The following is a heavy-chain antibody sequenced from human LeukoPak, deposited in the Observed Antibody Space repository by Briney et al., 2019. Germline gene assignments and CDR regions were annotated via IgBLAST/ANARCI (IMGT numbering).Heavy chain of an antibody. V-gene: IGHV4-39*01. CDR1: GGSISTTNYY. CDR2: IYSSGNT. CDR3: ARHSGLRSPFDP. Sequence: SETLSLTCTVSGGSISTTNYYWGWIRQPPGGDLEWIGSIYSSGNTYYSPSLESRVTISVDTSKNQLSLKLTSATAADTSVYYCARHSGLRSPFDPWGQGTLVTVSS. J-gene: IGHJ5*02. D-gene: IGHD3-3*01.